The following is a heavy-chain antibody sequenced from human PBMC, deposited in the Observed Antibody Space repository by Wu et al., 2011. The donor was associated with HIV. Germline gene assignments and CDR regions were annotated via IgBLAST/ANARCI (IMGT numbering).Heavy chain of an antibody. V-gene: IGHV1-69*14. Sequence: QVQLVQSGSEVKKPGSSVRVSCKASGGTFDTYSITWVRQAPGQGLEWMGGIIPKFGSPNYAQKFRAKVAITADTSTNTVYLELSNLRPEDTAVYYCALRTRAGSGSDYWGQGTLVNRLL. D-gene: IGHD3-10*01. CDR3: ALRTRAGSGSDY. J-gene: IGHJ4*02. CDR2: IIPKFGSP. CDR1: GGTFDTYS.